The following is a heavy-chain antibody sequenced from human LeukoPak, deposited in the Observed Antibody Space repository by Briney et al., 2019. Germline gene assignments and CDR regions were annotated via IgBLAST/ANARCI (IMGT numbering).Heavy chain of an antibody. V-gene: IGHV3-48*03. Sequence: PGGSLRLSCAASGFTFSSYEMNWVRQAPGKGLEWVSYISSSGSTIYYADSVKGRFTISRDNAKNSLYLQMNSLRAEDTAVYYCARDLKHEDWLLPYWYFDLWGRGTLVTVSS. D-gene: IGHD3/OR15-3a*01. CDR3: ARDLKHEDWLLPYWYFDL. CDR2: ISSSGSTI. J-gene: IGHJ2*01. CDR1: GFTFSSYE.